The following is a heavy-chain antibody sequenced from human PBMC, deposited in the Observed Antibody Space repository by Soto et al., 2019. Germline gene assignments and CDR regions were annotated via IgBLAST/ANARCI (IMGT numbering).Heavy chain of an antibody. CDR3: ATGGYSGYDRCDY. CDR2: INHSGST. CDR1: GGSFSGYY. Sequence: SETLSLTCAVYGGSFSGYYWSWIRQPPGKGLEWIGEINHSGSTNYNPSLKSRVTISVDTSKNQFSLKLSSVTAADTAVYYCATGGYSGYDRCDYWGQGTLVTVSS. V-gene: IGHV4-34*01. D-gene: IGHD5-12*01. J-gene: IGHJ4*02.